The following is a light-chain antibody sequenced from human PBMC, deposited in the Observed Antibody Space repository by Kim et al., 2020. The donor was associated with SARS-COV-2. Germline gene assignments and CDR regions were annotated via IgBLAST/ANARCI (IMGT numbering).Light chain of an antibody. Sequence: SAYVGDRLTLTCRASQGINRDLALYQETPGEAPKLLIYATYVLRDGVPSSFSGSGSGTDYTLTVSSLQPEDFGTYYCQQLHSFPLTFGGGTKLEI. CDR1: QGINRD. J-gene: IGKJ4*01. V-gene: IGKV1-9*01. CDR2: ATY. CDR3: QQLHSFPLT.